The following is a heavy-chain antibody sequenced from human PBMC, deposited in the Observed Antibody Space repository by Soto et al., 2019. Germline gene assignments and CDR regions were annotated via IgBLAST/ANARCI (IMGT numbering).Heavy chain of an antibody. CDR3: ARSIAAAGTPDY. CDR2: ISSSSSYT. V-gene: IGHV3-11*06. D-gene: IGHD6-13*01. Sequence: GSLRLSCAASGFTFSDYYMSWIRQAPGKGLEWVSYISSSSSYTNYADSVKGRFTISRDNAKNSLYLQMNSLRAEDTAVYYCARSIAAAGTPDYWGQGTLVTVSS. CDR1: GFTFSDYY. J-gene: IGHJ4*02.